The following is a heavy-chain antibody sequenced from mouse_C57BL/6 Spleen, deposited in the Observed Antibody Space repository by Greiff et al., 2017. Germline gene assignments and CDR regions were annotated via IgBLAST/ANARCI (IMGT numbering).Heavy chain of an antibody. Sequence: QVQLQQSGAELVRPGTSVKVSCKASGYAFTNYLIEWVKQRPGQGLEWIGVINPGSGGTNSNEKFKGKATLTADKSSSTAYMQLSSLTSEDSAVYFCARGDYYGSRYFDVWGTGTTVTVSS. D-gene: IGHD1-1*01. CDR3: ARGDYYGSRYFDV. CDR1: GYAFTNYL. J-gene: IGHJ1*03. CDR2: INPGSGGT. V-gene: IGHV1-54*01.